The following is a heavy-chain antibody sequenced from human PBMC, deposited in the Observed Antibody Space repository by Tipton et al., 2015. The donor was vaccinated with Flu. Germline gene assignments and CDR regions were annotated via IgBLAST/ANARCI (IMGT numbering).Heavy chain of an antibody. CDR1: GFTFSSYG. CDR2: ISSSASTI. D-gene: IGHD2-8*02. V-gene: IGHV3-48*03. Sequence: SLRLSCAASGFTFSSYGMNWVRQAPGKGLEWVSYISSSASTIYYADSVRGRFTISRDNAKNSLSLQMNSLRAEDTAVYYCARDLLGYYYYGMDVWGQGTTVTVSS. CDR3: ARDLLGYYYYGMDV. J-gene: IGHJ6*02.